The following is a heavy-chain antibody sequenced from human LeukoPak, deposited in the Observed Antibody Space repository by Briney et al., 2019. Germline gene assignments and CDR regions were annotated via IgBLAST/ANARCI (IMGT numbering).Heavy chain of an antibody. V-gene: IGHV1-69*05. CDR1: GGTFSSYA. CDR3: AREGRSYGPYAPYYYYYYMDV. J-gene: IGHJ6*03. D-gene: IGHD5-18*01. Sequence: ASVKVSCKASGGTFSSYAISWVQQAPGQGLEWMGGIIPIFGTANYAQKFQGRVTITTDESTSTAYMELSSLRSEDTAVYYCAREGRSYGPYAPYYYYYYMDVWGKGTTVTVSS. CDR2: IIPIFGTA.